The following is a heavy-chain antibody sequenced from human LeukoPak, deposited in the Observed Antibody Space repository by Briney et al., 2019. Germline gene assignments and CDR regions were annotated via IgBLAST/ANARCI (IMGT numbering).Heavy chain of an antibody. Sequence: PGGSLRLSCAASGFSFSSYGMHWVRQGPGKGLEWVAVIWYDGSDKYCADSVKGRFTISRDNSKNTLYLQMNSLRAEDTAVYYCARKTGGYGPLDYWGQGTLVTVSS. V-gene: IGHV3-33*01. CDR2: IWYDGSDK. D-gene: IGHD3-22*01. J-gene: IGHJ4*02. CDR1: GFSFSSYG. CDR3: ARKTGGYGPLDY.